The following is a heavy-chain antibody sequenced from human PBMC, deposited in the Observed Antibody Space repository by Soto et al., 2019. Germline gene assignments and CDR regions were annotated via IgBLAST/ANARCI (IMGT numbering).Heavy chain of an antibody. D-gene: IGHD1-26*01. CDR3: TQVYGSGSWGWYFHS. J-gene: IGHJ4*02. V-gene: IGHV2-5*02. CDR1: GFSLTTTGVG. Sequence: QITLRESGPSLVKPTETLTLTCTFSGFSLTTTGVGVGWIRQPPGKAREWLAVVFWDGGERYSPSLKSRVTITKDTSKDQVVLTMTNMDPADTATYYCTQVYGSGSWGWYFHSWGQGTLVTVSS. CDR2: VFWDGGE.